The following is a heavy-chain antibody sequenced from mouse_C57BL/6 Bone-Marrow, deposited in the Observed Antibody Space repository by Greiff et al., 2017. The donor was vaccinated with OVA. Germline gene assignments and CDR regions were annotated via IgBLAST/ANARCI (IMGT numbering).Heavy chain of an antibody. CDR2: IYPGSGNT. V-gene: IGHV1-76*01. D-gene: IGHD1-1*01. J-gene: IGHJ4*01. CDR3: AREESSYYYGSNYAMDY. CDR1: GYTFTDYY. Sequence: VQLQQPGTELVKPGASVKLSCKASGYTFTDYYINWVKQRPGQGLEWIARIYPGSGNTYYNEKFKGKATLTAEKSSSTAYMQLSSLTSEDSAVYFCAREESSYYYGSNYAMDYWGQGTSVTVSS.